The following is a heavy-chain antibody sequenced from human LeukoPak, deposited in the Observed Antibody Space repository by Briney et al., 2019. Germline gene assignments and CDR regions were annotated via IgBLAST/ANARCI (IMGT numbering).Heavy chain of an antibody. CDR1: GFTFSTYA. V-gene: IGHV3-23*01. CDR3: AKDRGKYYYGSGSCDY. CDR2: IIDSGGST. D-gene: IGHD3-10*01. J-gene: IGHJ4*02. Sequence: GGSLRLSCAASGFTFSTYAMNWVRQAPGKRLEWVSKIIDSGGSTYYADSVKGRFTISRDNSKNTLYLQMNSLRAEDTAVYYCAKDRGKYYYGSGSCDYWGQGTLVTVSS.